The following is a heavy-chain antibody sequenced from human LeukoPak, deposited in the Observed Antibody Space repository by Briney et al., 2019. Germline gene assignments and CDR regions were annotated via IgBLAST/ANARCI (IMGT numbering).Heavy chain of an antibody. CDR2: TYPGDSDT. CDR1: GYSFTSYW. CDR3: VRRAYSGYRDY. J-gene: IGHJ4*02. D-gene: IGHD5-12*01. Sequence: GESLNISCKGSGYSFTSYWIGWVRQMPGKGLEWMGITYPGDSDTRYSPSFQGQVTISVDKSISTAYLQWSSLKASDTAMYYCVRRAYSGYRDYWGQGTLVTVSS. V-gene: IGHV5-51*01.